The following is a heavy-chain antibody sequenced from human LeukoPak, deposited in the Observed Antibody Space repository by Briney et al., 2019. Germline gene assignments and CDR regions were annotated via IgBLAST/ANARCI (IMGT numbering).Heavy chain of an antibody. CDR1: GFTFSTYE. J-gene: IGHJ4*02. D-gene: IGHD3-22*01. V-gene: IGHV3-48*03. CDR3: ARDSVRDSSGYYYRYYFDY. Sequence: QPGGSLRLSCAASGFTFSTYEMNWVRQAPGKGLEWVSHISSSGITIYYADSVKGRFTISRDNARNSLYLQMNSLRAEDTAVYYCARDSVRDSSGYYYRYYFDYWGQGTLVTVSS. CDR2: ISSSGITI.